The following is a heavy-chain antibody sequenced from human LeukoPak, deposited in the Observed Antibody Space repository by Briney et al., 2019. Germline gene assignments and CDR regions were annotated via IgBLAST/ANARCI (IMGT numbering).Heavy chain of an antibody. Sequence: PGGSLRLSCAASGFTFNTYTMNWVRQAPGKGLEWVGRIRGKANTYATLYDASVKGRFTISRNDSKNTAYLQMNSLKTEDTAVYYCTTSAYDYVWAYYFDYWGQGTLVTVSS. CDR1: GFTFNTYT. D-gene: IGHD3-16*01. J-gene: IGHJ4*02. CDR3: TTSAYDYVWAYYFDY. V-gene: IGHV3-73*01. CDR2: IRGKANTYAT.